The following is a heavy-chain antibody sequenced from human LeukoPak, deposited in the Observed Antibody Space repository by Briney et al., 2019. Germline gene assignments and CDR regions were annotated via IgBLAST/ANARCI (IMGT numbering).Heavy chain of an antibody. CDR3: ASYCGGDCYSVAFDI. D-gene: IGHD2-21*01. V-gene: IGHV3-21*01. J-gene: IGHJ3*02. CDR2: ISSSSSYI. CDR1: GFTFSSYS. Sequence: TTGGSLRLSCAASGFTFSSYSMNWVRQAPGKGLEWVSSISSSSSYIYYADSVRGRFTISRDNAKNSLYLQMNSLRAEDTAVYYCASYCGGDCYSVAFDIWGQGTMVTVSS.